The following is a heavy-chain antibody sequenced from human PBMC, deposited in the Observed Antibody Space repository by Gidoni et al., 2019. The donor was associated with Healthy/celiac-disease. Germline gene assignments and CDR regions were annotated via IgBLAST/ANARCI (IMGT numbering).Heavy chain of an antibody. CDR1: GYTFTSYA. D-gene: IGHD4-17*01. CDR2: INAGNGNT. J-gene: IGHJ3*02. CDR3: ARMSPPYGKGDAFDI. Sequence: QVQLVQSGAEVKKPGASVKVSCKASGYTFTSYAMHWVRQAPGQRLEWMGWINAGNGNTKYSQKFQGRVTITRDTSASTAYMELSSLRSEDTAVYYCARMSPPYGKGDAFDIWGQGTMVTVSS. V-gene: IGHV1-3*01.